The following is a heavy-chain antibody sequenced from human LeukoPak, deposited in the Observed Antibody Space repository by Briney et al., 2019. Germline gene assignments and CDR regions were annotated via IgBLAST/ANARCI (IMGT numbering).Heavy chain of an antibody. D-gene: IGHD3-22*01. J-gene: IGHJ4*02. CDR3: AKEQTYYYDSSGYSREYYFDY. CDR1: GFTFSSYG. CDR2: ISGSGGST. Sequence: PGGSLRLSCAASGFTFSSYGMSWVRQAPGKGLEWVSAISGSGGSTYYADSVKGRFTISRDNSKNTLYLQMNSLRAEDTAVYYCAKEQTYYYDSSGYSREYYFDYWGQGTLVTVSS. V-gene: IGHV3-23*01.